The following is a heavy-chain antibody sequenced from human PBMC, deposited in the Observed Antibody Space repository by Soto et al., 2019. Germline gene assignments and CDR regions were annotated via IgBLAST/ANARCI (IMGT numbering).Heavy chain of an antibody. V-gene: IGHV4-39*01. Sequence: QLQLQESGPGLVKPSETLSPTCTVSGDSISSSSYYWGWIRQPPGKGLEWIGSIYYSGSTYYNPSLKSRVTISVDTSKNQFSLKLSSVTAADTAVYYCATLWFGEGNYWGQGTLVTVSS. J-gene: IGHJ4*02. CDR3: ATLWFGEGNY. CDR2: IYYSGST. D-gene: IGHD3-10*01. CDR1: GDSISSSSYY.